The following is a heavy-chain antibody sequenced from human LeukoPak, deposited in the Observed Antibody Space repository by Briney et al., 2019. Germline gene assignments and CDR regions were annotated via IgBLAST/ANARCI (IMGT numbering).Heavy chain of an antibody. CDR1: GFTFSSYA. CDR2: ISGSGGST. D-gene: IGHD6-19*01. V-gene: IGHV3-23*01. CDR3: VVTLAVAGLDY. Sequence: GGSLRLSCAASGFTFSSYAMSWVRQAPGKGLEWVSAISGSGGSTYYADSVKGRFTIFRDNPKNTLYLQMNSLRAEDTAVYYCVVTLAVAGLDYWGQGPLVTVSS. J-gene: IGHJ4*02.